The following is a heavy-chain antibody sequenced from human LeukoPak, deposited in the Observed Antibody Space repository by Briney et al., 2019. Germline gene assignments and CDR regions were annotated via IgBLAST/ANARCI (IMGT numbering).Heavy chain of an antibody. Sequence: GGSLRLSCAASGFTFRNYGMSWVRQAPGKGLEWVSVVSDGGSSAYYTDSVKGRFTISRDNSKNTLYLQMNSLRAEDTAVYYCAKGDPYGSGSYPVDYWGQGTLVTVSS. CDR3: AKGDPYGSGSYPVDY. J-gene: IGHJ4*02. CDR2: VSDGGSSA. CDR1: GFTFRNYG. D-gene: IGHD3-10*01. V-gene: IGHV3-23*01.